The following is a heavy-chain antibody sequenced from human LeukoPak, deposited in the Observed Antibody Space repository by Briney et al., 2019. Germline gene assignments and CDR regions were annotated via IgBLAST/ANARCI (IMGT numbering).Heavy chain of an antibody. Sequence: ASVKVSCKVSGYTLTELSMHWVRQAPGKGLEWMGGFDPEDGETIYAQKFQGRVTMTEDTSTDTAYMELSSLRSEDTAVYYCATDPLLGKYDSSGYLDYWGQGTLVTVSS. CDR1: GYTLTELS. D-gene: IGHD3-22*01. V-gene: IGHV1-24*01. J-gene: IGHJ4*02. CDR3: ATDPLLGKYDSSGYLDY. CDR2: FDPEDGET.